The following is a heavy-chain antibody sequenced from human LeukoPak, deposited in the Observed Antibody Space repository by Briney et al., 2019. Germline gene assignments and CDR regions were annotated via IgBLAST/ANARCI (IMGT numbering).Heavy chain of an antibody. V-gene: IGHV5-51*01. J-gene: IGHJ4*02. CDR1: GYSFTSYW. D-gene: IGHD3-22*01. CDR2: IYPGDSDT. Sequence: GESLKIPCKGSGYSFTSYWVGWVRQMPGKGLEWMGIIYPGDSDTRYSPSFQGQVTISADKSISTAYLQWSSLKASDTAMYYCAGADSSGYYGIDYWGQGTLVTVSS. CDR3: AGADSSGYYGIDY.